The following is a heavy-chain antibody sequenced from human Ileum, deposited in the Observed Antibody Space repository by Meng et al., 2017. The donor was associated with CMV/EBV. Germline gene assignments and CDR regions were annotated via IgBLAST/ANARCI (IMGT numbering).Heavy chain of an antibody. J-gene: IGHJ6*02. D-gene: IGHD3-16*01. CDR3: ARARGRDLLYSYFGMDV. V-gene: IGHV3-20*04. CDR1: GFTFDDYG. CDR2: LNWNGDNP. Sequence: GESLKISCAASGFTFDDYGMSWVRQRPGKGLEWVSGLNWNGDNPGYADSVKGRFIVSRDNAKNSLYLQMNSLRVEDTAVYYCARARGRDLLYSYFGMDVWGQGNMVNGAS.